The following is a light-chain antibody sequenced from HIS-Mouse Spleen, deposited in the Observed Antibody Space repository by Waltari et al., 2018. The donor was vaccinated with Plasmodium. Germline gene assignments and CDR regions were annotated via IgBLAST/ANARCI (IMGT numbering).Light chain of an antibody. CDR3: CSYAGSSTYV. CDR1: SSDVVRYNL. Sequence: QSALTQPASVSGSPGQSITISCTGTSSDVVRYNLVSGYQQHPGKAPKLMIYEGSKRPSGVSNRFSGSKSGNTASLTISGLQAEDEADYYCCSYAGSSTYVFGTGTKVTVL. V-gene: IGLV2-23*01. J-gene: IGLJ1*01. CDR2: EGS.